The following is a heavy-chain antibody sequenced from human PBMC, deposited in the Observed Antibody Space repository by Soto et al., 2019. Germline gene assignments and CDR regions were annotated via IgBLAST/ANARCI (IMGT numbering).Heavy chain of an antibody. D-gene: IGHD3-22*01. CDR1: GYTFTSYG. J-gene: IGHJ6*02. CDR3: ARDRPPVFDDSSGDYYYYGMDV. Sequence: QVQLVQSGAEVKKPGASVKVSCKGSGYTFTSYGISGVRQAPGQGLEWMGWISAYNGNTNYAQKLQARVTMTTDTSTGTAYMELRSMRSDDTAVYYCARDRPPVFDDSSGDYYYYGMDVWGQGTTVTFSS. CDR2: ISAYNGNT. V-gene: IGHV1-18*01.